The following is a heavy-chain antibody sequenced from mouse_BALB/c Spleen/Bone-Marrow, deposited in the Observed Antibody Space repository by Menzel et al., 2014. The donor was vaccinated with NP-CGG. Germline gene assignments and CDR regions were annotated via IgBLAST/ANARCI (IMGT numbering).Heavy chain of an antibody. J-gene: IGHJ4*01. V-gene: IGHV1-7*01. CDR2: INPSTGYT. CDR3: ARKGYGNYHYYAMDY. CDR1: GYTFTNYW. Sequence: VQLQQSGAELAKPGASVKMSCKASGYTFTNYWMHWIKQRPGQGLEWIGYINPSTGYTEYNQKFKDKATLTADKSSSTAYMQLSSLTSEDSAVYYCARKGYGNYHYYAMDYWGQGTSVTVYS. D-gene: IGHD2-1*01.